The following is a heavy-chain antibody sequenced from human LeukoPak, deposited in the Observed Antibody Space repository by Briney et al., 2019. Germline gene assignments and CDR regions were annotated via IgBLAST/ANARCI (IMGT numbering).Heavy chain of an antibody. D-gene: IGHD6-13*01. CDR3: ASGGSSSSWYDTFDY. CDR1: GGSISSSSYY. V-gene: IGHV4-39*07. CDR2: IYYSGST. J-gene: IGHJ4*02. Sequence: SETLSLTCTVSGGSISSSSYYWGWIRQPPGKGLEWIGSIYYSGSTYYNPSLKSRVTISVDTSKNQFSLKLSSVTAADTAVYYCASGGSSSSWYDTFDYWGQGTLVTVSS.